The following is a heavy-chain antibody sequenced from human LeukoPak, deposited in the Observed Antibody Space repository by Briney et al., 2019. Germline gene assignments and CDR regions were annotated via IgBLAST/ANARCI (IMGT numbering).Heavy chain of an antibody. D-gene: IGHD1-26*01. V-gene: IGHV3-21*06. Sequence: GGSLRLSCAASEFIFSDYSMNWVRQAPGKGLEWVSSISSGSTYIYYADSVKGRFTISRDNGETSLYLQMSSLRTEDTAVYYCARDFRSGSYSGDYYFDYWGQGTLVTVSS. CDR3: ARDFRSGSYSGDYYFDY. J-gene: IGHJ4*02. CDR1: EFIFSDYS. CDR2: ISSGSTYI.